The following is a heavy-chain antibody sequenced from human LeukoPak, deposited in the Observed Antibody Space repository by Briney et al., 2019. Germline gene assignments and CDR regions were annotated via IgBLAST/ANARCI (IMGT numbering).Heavy chain of an antibody. CDR3: ARGRDGSGSYWFDP. J-gene: IGHJ5*02. CDR1: GYTFTSYD. Sequence: ASVKVSCKASGYTFTSYDINWVRQATGQGLEWMGWMNPNSGNTGYAQKFQGRVTITRNTSISTAYMELSSLRSEDTAVYYCARGRDGSGSYWFDPWGQGTLVTVSS. D-gene: IGHD3-10*01. CDR2: MNPNSGNT. V-gene: IGHV1-8*03.